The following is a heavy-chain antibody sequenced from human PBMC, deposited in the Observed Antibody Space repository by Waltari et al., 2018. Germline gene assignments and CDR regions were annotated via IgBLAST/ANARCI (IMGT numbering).Heavy chain of an antibody. D-gene: IGHD3-22*01. CDR1: GGSISSYY. V-gene: IGHV4-59*01. CDR2: IYYSGST. CDR3: ARETAYYYDSSGYYYMDV. J-gene: IGHJ6*03. Sequence: QVQLQESGPGLVKPSETLSLTCTVSGGSISSYYWSWIRQPPGKGLEWIGYIYYSGSTNYNPSLKSRVTISVDTSKNQFSLKLSSVTAADTAVYYCARETAYYYDSSGYYYMDVWGKGTTVTVSS.